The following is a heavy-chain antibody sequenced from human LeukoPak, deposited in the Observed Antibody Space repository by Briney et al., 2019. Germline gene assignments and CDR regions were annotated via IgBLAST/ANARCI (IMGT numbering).Heavy chain of an antibody. CDR1: GYTFSSYD. J-gene: IGHJ2*01. D-gene: IGHD5-18*01. V-gene: IGHV1-8*01. Sequence: ASVKVSYKAAGYTFSSYDINWVRQAPGQGLEYMGWMNPSSGNTGYTQKFQGRITMTRDTSIGTAYMELSSLKSEDTALYYCTRMRGYTYGYWYLDLWGRGTLVTVSS. CDR2: MNPSSGNT. CDR3: TRMRGYTYGYWYLDL.